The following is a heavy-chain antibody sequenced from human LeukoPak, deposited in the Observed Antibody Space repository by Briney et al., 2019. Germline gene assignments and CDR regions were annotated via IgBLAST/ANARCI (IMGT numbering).Heavy chain of an antibody. V-gene: IGHV3-7*01. J-gene: IGHJ4*02. CDR3: ARDRVAGTHDL. Sequence: PGGSLRLSCAASGFTFSSYWMSWVRQAPGKGLEWVANIKQDGSEKNYVDSMKGRFTISRDNAKNSLYLQMNSLRAEDTAVYYCARDRVAGTHDLWGQGTLVTVSS. CDR2: IKQDGSEK. CDR1: GFTFSSYW. D-gene: IGHD6-19*01.